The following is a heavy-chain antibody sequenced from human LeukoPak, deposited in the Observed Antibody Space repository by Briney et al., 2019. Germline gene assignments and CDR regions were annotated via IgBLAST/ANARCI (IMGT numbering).Heavy chain of an antibody. V-gene: IGHV3-15*01. Sequence: IPGGSLRLSCAASGFTFSNAWMSWVRQAPGKGLEGVGRIKSKTDGGTTDYAAPVKGRFTISRDDSKNTLYLQMNSLKTEDTAVYYCTTGYCSRTSCYYFDYWGRGTLVTVSS. J-gene: IGHJ4*02. D-gene: IGHD2-2*01. CDR3: TTGYCSRTSCYYFDY. CDR2: IKSKTDGGTT. CDR1: GFTFSNAW.